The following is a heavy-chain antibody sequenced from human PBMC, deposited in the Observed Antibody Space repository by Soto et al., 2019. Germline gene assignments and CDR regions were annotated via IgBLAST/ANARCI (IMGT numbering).Heavy chain of an antibody. CDR3: ASAGTACSGGSCFAFDY. Sequence: QVQLVQSGAEVKKPGSSVKVSCKASGGTFSSYAISWVRQAPGQGLEWMGGIIPIFGTANYAQKFQGRVTITADESTSTAYMELSSLRSEDTAVYYCASAGTACSGGSCFAFDYWGQGTLVTVSS. D-gene: IGHD2-15*01. CDR2: IIPIFGTA. V-gene: IGHV1-69*01. CDR1: GGTFSSYA. J-gene: IGHJ4*02.